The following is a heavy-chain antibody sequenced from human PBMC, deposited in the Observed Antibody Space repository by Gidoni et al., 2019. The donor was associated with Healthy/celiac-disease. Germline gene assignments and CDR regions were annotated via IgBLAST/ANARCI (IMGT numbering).Heavy chain of an antibody. CDR1: GFTFDDYA. CDR2: ISWNSGSI. V-gene: IGHV3-9*01. J-gene: IGHJ4*02. CDR3: AKDRSQWLANFDY. Sequence: EVQLVESGGGLVQPGRSLRLSCAASGFTFDDYAMHWVRQAPGKGLEWVSGISWNSGSIGYADSVKGRFTISRDNAKNSLYLQMNSLRAEDTALYYCAKDRSQWLANFDYWGQGTLVTVSS. D-gene: IGHD6-19*01.